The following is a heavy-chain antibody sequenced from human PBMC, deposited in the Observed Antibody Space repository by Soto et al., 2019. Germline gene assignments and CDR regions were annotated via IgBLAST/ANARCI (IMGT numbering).Heavy chain of an antibody. D-gene: IGHD3-3*01. Sequence: GASVKVSCKASGFTFTSSAVQWVRQARGQRLEWIGWIVVGSGNTNYAQKFQERVTITADESTSTAHMELSSLRSEDTAVYYCARGPYEFWSGYYRPDFHSGMDVWGQGTTVTVSS. J-gene: IGHJ6*02. V-gene: IGHV1-58*01. CDR1: GFTFTSSA. CDR3: ARGPYEFWSGYYRPDFHSGMDV. CDR2: IVVGSGNT.